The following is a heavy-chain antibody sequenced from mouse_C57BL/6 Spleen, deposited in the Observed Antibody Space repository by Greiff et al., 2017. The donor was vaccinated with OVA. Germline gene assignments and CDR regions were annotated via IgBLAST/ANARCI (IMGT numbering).Heavy chain of an antibody. CDR2: IYPGSGNT. V-gene: IGHV1-66*01. CDR1: GYSFTSYY. D-gene: IGHD2-4*01. Sequence: VQLQQSGPELVKPGASVKISCKASGYSFTSYYIHWVKQRPGQGLEWIGWIYPGSGNTKYNEKFKGKATLTADTSSSTAYMQLSSLTSEDSAVYYCARWGDYDGGFAYWGQGTLVTVSA. CDR3: ARWGDYDGGFAY. J-gene: IGHJ3*01.